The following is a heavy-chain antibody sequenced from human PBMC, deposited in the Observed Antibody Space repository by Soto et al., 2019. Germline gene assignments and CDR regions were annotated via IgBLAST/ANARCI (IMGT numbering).Heavy chain of an antibody. D-gene: IGHD6-13*01. CDR3: ARDLKGGSSWYRGRTAFDY. Sequence: EVQLVESGGGLVKPGGSLRLSCAASGFTFSSYSMNWVRQAPGKGLEWVSSISSSSSYIYYADSVKGRFTISRDNAKNSLYLQMNSLRAEDTAVYYCARDLKGGSSWYRGRTAFDYWGQGTLVTVSS. CDR1: GFTFSSYS. V-gene: IGHV3-21*01. J-gene: IGHJ4*02. CDR2: ISSSSSYI.